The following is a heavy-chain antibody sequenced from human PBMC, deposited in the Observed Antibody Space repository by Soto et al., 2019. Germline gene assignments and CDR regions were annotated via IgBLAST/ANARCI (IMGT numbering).Heavy chain of an antibody. CDR1: GFTISSNS. D-gene: IGHD1-26*01. V-gene: IGHV3-53*01. Sequence: GGSLRLSCAASGFTISSNSMSWVRQAPGKGLEWVSVVYRDGSIYYADSVKGRFTTSRDTSRNILFLQMSSLTADDTAVYYCARGKISTTTYTSFDSWGQGTLVTVSS. J-gene: IGHJ5*01. CDR3: ARGKISTTTYTSFDS. CDR2: VYRDGSI.